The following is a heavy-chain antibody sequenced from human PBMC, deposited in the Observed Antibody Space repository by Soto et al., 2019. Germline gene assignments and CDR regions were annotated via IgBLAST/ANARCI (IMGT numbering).Heavy chain of an antibody. V-gene: IGHV3-74*01. J-gene: IGHJ6*02. CDR1: GFTFSSYW. CDR2: INSDGSST. Sequence: EVQLVESGGGLVQPGGSLRLSCAASGFTFSSYWMHWVRQAPGKGLVWVSRINSDGSSTSYADSVKGRFTISRDNAKNTLNLQMNSLRAEDTAVYYCARDQGQYSIRHYGMDVWGQGTTVTVSS. D-gene: IGHD5-18*01. CDR3: ARDQGQYSIRHYGMDV.